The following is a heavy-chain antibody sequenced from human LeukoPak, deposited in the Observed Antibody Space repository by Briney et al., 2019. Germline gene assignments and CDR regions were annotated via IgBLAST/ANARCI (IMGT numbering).Heavy chain of an antibody. CDR2: MNPNSGNT. D-gene: IGHD2-2*01. Sequence: AASVKVSCKASGYTFTSYDINWVRQATGQGLEWMGWMNPNSGNTGYAQKFQGRVTMTRNTSISTAYMELSSLRSEDTAVYYCARDCSSTSYFYYYYYGMDVWGQGTTVTVSS. CDR3: ARDCSSTSYFYYYYYGMDV. CDR1: GYTFTSYD. V-gene: IGHV1-8*01. J-gene: IGHJ6*02.